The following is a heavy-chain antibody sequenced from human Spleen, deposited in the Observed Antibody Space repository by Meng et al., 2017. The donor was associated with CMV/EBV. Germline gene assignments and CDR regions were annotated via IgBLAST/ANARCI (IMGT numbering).Heavy chain of an antibody. Sequence: ASVKVSCKASGYTFTGYYMHWVRQVPGQGLEWMGWINPNSGGTNYAQKFQGRVTISVDTSENQFSLKLSSVTAADTAVYYCARDKVDSSSWYYYYYGMDVWGQGTTVTVSS. D-gene: IGHD6-13*01. CDR1: GYTFTGYY. V-gene: IGHV1-2*02. CDR3: ARDKVDSSSWYYYYYGMDV. CDR2: INPNSGGT. J-gene: IGHJ6*02.